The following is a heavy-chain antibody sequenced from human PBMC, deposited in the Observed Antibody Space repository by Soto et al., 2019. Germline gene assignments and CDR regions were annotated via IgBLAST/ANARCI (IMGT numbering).Heavy chain of an antibody. D-gene: IGHD6-19*01. Sequence: QVQLVESGGGVVQPGRSLRLSCAASGFTFSSYGMHWVRQAPGKGLEWVAVIWYDGSNKYYADSVKGRFTISRDNSKNTPYLQMNSLRADDTAVYYCARSCTGWLDYWGQGTLVTVSS. CDR3: ARSCTGWLDY. CDR1: GFTFSSYG. V-gene: IGHV3-33*01. CDR2: IWYDGSNK. J-gene: IGHJ4*02.